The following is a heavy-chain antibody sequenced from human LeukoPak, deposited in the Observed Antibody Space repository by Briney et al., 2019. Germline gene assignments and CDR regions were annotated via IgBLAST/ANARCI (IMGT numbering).Heavy chain of an antibody. CDR1: GFTFSSYG. CDR2: ISYDGSNK. J-gene: IGHJ6*04. V-gene: IGHV3-30*18. D-gene: IGHD6-19*01. CDR3: AKDRDSSGWYEDYYYYGMDV. Sequence: RSLRLSCAASGFTFSSYGMHWVRQAPGKGLEWVAVISYDGSNKYYADSVKGRFTISRDNSKNTLYLQMNSLRAEDTAVYYCAKDRDSSGWYEDYYYYGMDVWGKGTTVTVSS.